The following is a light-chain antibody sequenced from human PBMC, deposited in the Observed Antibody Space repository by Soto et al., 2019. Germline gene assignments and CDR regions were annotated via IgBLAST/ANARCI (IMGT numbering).Light chain of an antibody. Sequence: QSVLTQAASVSGSPGQSITISCTGTSSDVGSYNLVSWYQHHPGKAPKLMIYEVSKRPSGVSNRFSGSKSGNTASLTISGLQAEDEADYYCCSYAGSSTLPYVFGTGTRSPS. J-gene: IGLJ1*01. CDR2: EVS. V-gene: IGLV2-23*02. CDR3: CSYAGSSTLPYV. CDR1: SSDVGSYNL.